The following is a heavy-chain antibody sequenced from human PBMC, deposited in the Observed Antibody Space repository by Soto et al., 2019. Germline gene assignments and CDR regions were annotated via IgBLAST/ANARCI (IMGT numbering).Heavy chain of an antibody. D-gene: IGHD3-10*01. J-gene: IGHJ3*02. V-gene: IGHV3-21*01. CDR2: ISSSSSYI. CDR1: GFTFSSYS. Sequence: WGSLRLSCAASGFTFSSYSMNWVRQAPGKGLEWVSSISSSSSYIYYADSVKGRFTISRDNAKNSLYLQMNSLRAEDTAVYYCARENRPRVVEDAFDIWGQGTMVTVSS. CDR3: ARENRPRVVEDAFDI.